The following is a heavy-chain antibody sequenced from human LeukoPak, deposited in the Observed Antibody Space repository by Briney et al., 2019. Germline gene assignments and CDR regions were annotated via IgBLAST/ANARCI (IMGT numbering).Heavy chain of an antibody. CDR2: IHHSGST. D-gene: IGHD3-10*01. J-gene: IGHJ5*02. CDR3: ASYGSGSYRFDP. Sequence: LETLSLTCTVSGGSISSGNYYWSWIRQHPGKGLEWIGYIHHSGSTYYNPSLKSRVIISVDTSKNQFSLKLNSVTAADTAVYYCASYGSGSYRFDPWGQGTLVTVSS. V-gene: IGHV4-31*03. CDR1: GGSISSGNYY.